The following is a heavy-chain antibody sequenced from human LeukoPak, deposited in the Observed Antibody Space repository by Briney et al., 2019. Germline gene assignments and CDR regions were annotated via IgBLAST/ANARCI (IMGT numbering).Heavy chain of an antibody. CDR1: GGSFSGYY. CDR3: AGSLVPAAMGGY. Sequence: PSETLSLTCAVYGGSFSGYYWSWIRQPPGKGLEWIGEINHSGSTNYNPPLKGRVTISVDTSKNQFSLKLSSVTAADTAVYYCAGSLVPAAMGGYWGQGTLVTVSS. J-gene: IGHJ4*02. V-gene: IGHV4-34*01. D-gene: IGHD2-2*01. CDR2: INHSGST.